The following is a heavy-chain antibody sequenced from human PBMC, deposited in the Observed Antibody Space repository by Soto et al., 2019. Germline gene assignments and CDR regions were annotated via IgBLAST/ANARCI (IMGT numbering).Heavy chain of an antibody. CDR3: TREAGYCSRTSCYRRAFDS. D-gene: IGHD2-2*01. CDR2: INTDGGIT. Sequence: EVQLVESGGDLVQPGGSLRLSCAASGFTFSSHWMHWVRRVPGKGLVWVSHINTDGGITGYADSVKGRFTISRDNAKNTLYLQMNGLRVEDTSVYYCTREAGYCSRTSCYRRAFDSWGQGNMVTVSS. CDR1: GFTFSSHW. J-gene: IGHJ3*02. V-gene: IGHV3-74*01.